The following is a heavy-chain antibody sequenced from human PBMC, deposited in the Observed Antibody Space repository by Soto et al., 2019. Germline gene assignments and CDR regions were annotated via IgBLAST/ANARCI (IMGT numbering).Heavy chain of an antibody. V-gene: IGHV5-51*01. CDR3: ALQGSIANRRNRLGP. CDR2: IYPGDSDT. Sequence: GESLKISCKASGYSFTSYWIAWVRQEPGKGLEWMCIIYPGDSDTRYSPSFQGQVTISADKSISTAYLQWSSLTASDTAIYYCALQGSIANRRNRLGPWGQGTPVTDSS. D-gene: IGHD6-6*01. CDR1: GYSFTSYW. J-gene: IGHJ5*02.